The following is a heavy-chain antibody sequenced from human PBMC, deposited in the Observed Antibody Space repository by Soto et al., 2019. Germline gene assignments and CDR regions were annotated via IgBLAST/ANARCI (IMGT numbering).Heavy chain of an antibody. CDR3: AVRKANWVLDY. CDR2: IYYSGST. CDR1: GGSISSGGYY. J-gene: IGHJ4*02. Sequence: PSETLSLTCTVSGGSISSGGYYWSWIRQPPGKGLEWIGYIYYSGSTYYNPSLKSRVTISVDTSKNQFSLKLSFVTAADTAVYYCAVRKANWVLDYWGQGPLVTV. V-gene: IGHV4-30-4*08. D-gene: IGHD3-16*01.